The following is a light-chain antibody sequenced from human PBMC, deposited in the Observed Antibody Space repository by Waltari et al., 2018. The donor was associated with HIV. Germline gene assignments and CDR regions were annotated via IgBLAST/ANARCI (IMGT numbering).Light chain of an antibody. J-gene: IGLJ2*01. CDR3: QVWDSSRDLVV. CDR1: NIGSKN. V-gene: IGLV3-9*01. Sequence: SYDLTQPLSVSVALGQTARVTCAGNNIGSKNVHWYQQKPGQAPVLVIYRDTNRPSGIPERFSGSNSGNTATLTISRAQAGDEADYYCQVWDSSRDLVVFGGGTKLTVL. CDR2: RDT.